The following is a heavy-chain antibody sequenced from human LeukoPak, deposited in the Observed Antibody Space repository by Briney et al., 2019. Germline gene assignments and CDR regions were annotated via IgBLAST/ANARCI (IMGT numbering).Heavy chain of an antibody. CDR1: GFTFSSYE. J-gene: IGHJ4*02. V-gene: IGHV3-48*03. CDR2: ISSSGSTI. Sequence: AGGSLRLSCAASGFTFSSYEMNWVRQAPGKGLEWVSYISSSGSTIYYADSVKGRFTISRDNAKNSLYLQMNSLRAEDTAVYCCARNNYYGSGSPFDYWGQGTLVTVSS. D-gene: IGHD3-10*01. CDR3: ARNNYYGSGSPFDY.